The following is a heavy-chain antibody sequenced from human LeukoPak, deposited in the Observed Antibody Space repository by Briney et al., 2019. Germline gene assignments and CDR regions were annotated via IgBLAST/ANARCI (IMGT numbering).Heavy chain of an antibody. CDR2: INPNSGGT. D-gene: IGHD3-9*01. J-gene: IGHJ6*02. CDR3: ARLVIRGNYYGMDV. V-gene: IGHV1-2*04. Sequence: GASVKVSCKASGYTFTSYDINWVRQATGQGLEWMGWINPNSGGTNYAQKFQGWVTMTRDTSISTAYMELSRLRSDDTAVYYCARLVIRGNYYGMDVWGQGTTVTVSS. CDR1: GYTFTSYD.